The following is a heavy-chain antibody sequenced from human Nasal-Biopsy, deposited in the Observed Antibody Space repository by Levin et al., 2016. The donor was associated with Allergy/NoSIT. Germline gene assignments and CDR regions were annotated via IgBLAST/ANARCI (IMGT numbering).Heavy chain of an antibody. V-gene: IGHV3-64D*06. CDR3: VKENVN. CDR2: ISNKGDNT. J-gene: IGHJ4*02. D-gene: IGHD2/OR15-2a*01. CDR1: GFNFGTYA. Sequence: GESLKISCSASGFNFGTYAMHWVRRAPGKGLEYVAFISNKGDNTYYVESVRGRFTISRDNSRDTLYLQMSGLRVEDTAVYYCVKENVNWGQGTLVTVSS.